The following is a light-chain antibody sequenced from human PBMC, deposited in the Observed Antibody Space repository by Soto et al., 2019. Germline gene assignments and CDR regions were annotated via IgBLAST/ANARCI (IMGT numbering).Light chain of an antibody. CDR1: SSXXGGYNY. CDR2: DVT. CDR3: CSYTTSNTRQIV. Sequence: QSVLTQPASVSGSPGLSITISCTGTSSXXGGYNYVSWYQQQPGKAPKFMIYDVTNRPSGVSNRFSGSKSGNTASLTISGLQAEDEADYYCCSYTTSNTRQIVFGTGTKVTVL. J-gene: IGLJ1*01. V-gene: IGLV2-14*01.